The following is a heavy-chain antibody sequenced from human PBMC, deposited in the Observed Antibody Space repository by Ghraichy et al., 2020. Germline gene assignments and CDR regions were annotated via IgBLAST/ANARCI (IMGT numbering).Heavy chain of an antibody. J-gene: IGHJ4*02. V-gene: IGHV3-23*01. CDR2: ISNGGSTS. CDR1: GFTFSNSA. D-gene: IGHD2-21*02. CDR3: AKKSPAYCGADCYLDF. Sequence: GGSLRLSCAASGFTFSNSAMTWVRQAPGKGLEWVSSISNGGSTSDYADPVKGRFTISRDNAKNTLYLQMNSVRAEDTALYYCAKKSPAYCGADCYLDFWGQGTLVTVSA.